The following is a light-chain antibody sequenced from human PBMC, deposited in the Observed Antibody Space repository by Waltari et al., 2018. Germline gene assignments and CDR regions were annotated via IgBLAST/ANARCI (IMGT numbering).Light chain of an antibody. J-gene: IGKJ1*01. V-gene: IGKV3-20*01. CDR3: QQYGSSPRT. CDR2: GAA. CDR1: QSVRSSN. Sequence: EIVLTQSPGTLSLSPGEGATLSCRASQSVRSSNLAWYQQKPGQAPNLLVYGAASRSTGIPDRFSGSGSGTDFTLTISRLEPEDFAVYYCQQYGSSPRTFGQGTKVEIK.